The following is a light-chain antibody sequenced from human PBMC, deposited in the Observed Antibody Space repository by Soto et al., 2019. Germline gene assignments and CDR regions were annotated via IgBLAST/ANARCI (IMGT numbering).Light chain of an antibody. J-gene: IGLJ2*01. CDR1: SSDVGGYNY. CDR3: CSYAGSYTWV. CDR2: DVT. V-gene: IGLV2-11*01. Sequence: QSALTQPRSVSGSPGQSVTISCTGTSSDVGGYNYVSWYQQHPGKAPKLMIYDVTKRLSGVSGVPDRFSGSKSGNTASLTISGLQAEDEADSYCCSYAGSYTWVFGGGTKLTVL.